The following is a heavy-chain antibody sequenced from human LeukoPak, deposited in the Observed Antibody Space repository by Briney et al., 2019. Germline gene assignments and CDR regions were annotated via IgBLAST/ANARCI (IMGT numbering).Heavy chain of an antibody. Sequence: RASETLSLTCTVSGGSISSGGYYWSWIRQHPGEGLEWIGYIYCSGSTYYNPSLKSRVTISVDTSKNQFSLKLSSVTAADTAVYYCARAHYGSGSYQRLSYYFDYWGQGTLVTVSS. V-gene: IGHV4-31*03. CDR1: GGSISSGGYY. CDR2: IYCSGST. J-gene: IGHJ4*02. D-gene: IGHD3-10*01. CDR3: ARAHYGSGSYQRLSYYFDY.